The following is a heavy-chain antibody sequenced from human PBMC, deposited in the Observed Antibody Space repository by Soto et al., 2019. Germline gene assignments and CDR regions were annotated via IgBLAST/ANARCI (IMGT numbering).Heavy chain of an antibody. CDR3: AKDSSSWYDNAFDI. CDR1: GFTFDDYA. CDR2: ISWNSGSI. D-gene: IGHD6-13*01. Sequence: GGSLRLSCAASGFTFDDYAMHWVRQAPGKGLEWVSGISWNSGSIGYADSVKGRFTISRDNAKNSLYLQMNSLRAEDTALYYCAKDSSSWYDNAFDIWGQGTMVTVSS. J-gene: IGHJ3*02. V-gene: IGHV3-9*01.